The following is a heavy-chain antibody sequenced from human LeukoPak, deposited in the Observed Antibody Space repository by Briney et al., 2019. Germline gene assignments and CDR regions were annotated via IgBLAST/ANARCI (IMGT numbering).Heavy chain of an antibody. Sequence: KPSETLSLTCTVSGGSISSGSYYWSWIRQPAGKGLEWIGRIYTSGSTNYNPSLKSRVTMSVDTSKNQFSLKLSSVTAADTAVYYCARGVRQFPYSIDYYFDYWGQGTLVTVSS. CDR1: GGSISSGSYY. J-gene: IGHJ4*02. CDR3: ARGVRQFPYSIDYYFDY. V-gene: IGHV4-61*02. CDR2: IYTSGST. D-gene: IGHD2-21*01.